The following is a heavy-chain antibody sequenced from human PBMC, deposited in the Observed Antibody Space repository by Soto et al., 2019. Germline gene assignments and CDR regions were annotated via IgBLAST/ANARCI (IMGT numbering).Heavy chain of an antibody. CDR3: AKDTNYYGMDV. CDR2: ISWNSGSI. J-gene: IGHJ6*02. Sequence: EVQLVESGGGLVQPGRSLRLSCAASGFTFDDYAMQWVRQAPGKGLEWVSGISWNSGSIGYADSVKGRFTISRDNANNSLYLQMNILRAEDTALYYCAKDTNYYGMDVWGQGTTVTVSS. V-gene: IGHV3-9*01. CDR1: GFTFDDYA.